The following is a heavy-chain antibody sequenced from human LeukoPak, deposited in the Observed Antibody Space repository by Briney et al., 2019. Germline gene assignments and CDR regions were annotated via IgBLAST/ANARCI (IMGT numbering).Heavy chain of an antibody. J-gene: IGHJ3*02. Sequence: GGSLRLSCAASGFTFSSYWMSWVRQAPGKGLEWVANIKQDGSEKYYVDSVKGRFTISRDNAKNSLYLQMNSLRAEDTAVYYCAGLVVVSPSDIWGQGTMVTVSS. CDR3: AGLVVVSPSDI. CDR2: IKQDGSEK. D-gene: IGHD2-21*01. V-gene: IGHV3-7*01. CDR1: GFTFSSYW.